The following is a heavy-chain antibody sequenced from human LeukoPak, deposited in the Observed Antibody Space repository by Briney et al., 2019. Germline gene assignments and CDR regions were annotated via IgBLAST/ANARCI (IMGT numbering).Heavy chain of an antibody. CDR2: MHHSEST. CDR3: ARDQAVADNNWFDP. J-gene: IGHJ5*02. Sequence: PSETLSLTCTVSGYSISSAYYWAWIRQPPGKGLEWIGSMHHSESTTYNPSLKSRVTISVDTSKNQFSLKLSSVTAADTAVYYCARDQAVADNNWFDPWGQGTLVTVSS. D-gene: IGHD6-19*01. V-gene: IGHV4-38-2*02. CDR1: GYSISSAYY.